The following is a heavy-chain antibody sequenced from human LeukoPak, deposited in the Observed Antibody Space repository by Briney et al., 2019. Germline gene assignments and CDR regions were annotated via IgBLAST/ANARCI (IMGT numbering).Heavy chain of an antibody. CDR2: ISSDGGTD. D-gene: IGHD1-7*01. J-gene: IGHJ5*01. Sequence: GRSLRLSCAASGFTFSNYGMHWVRQAPGKGLEWVAVISSDGGTDYYADPVKGRFTISRDSSKNTMYLQMNSLRTEDTAVYYCTREGMGTSFSAWFDPWGQGTLVTVSS. V-gene: IGHV3-30*03. CDR1: GFTFSNYG. CDR3: TREGMGTSFSAWFDP.